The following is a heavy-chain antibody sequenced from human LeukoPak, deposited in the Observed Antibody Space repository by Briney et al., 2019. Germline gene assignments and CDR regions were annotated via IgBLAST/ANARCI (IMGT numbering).Heavy chain of an antibody. CDR3: ASLYCSSTSCYFDY. J-gene: IGHJ4*02. V-gene: IGHV4-30-4*01. D-gene: IGHD2-2*01. CDR1: GGSISSGDYY. CDR2: IYYSGST. Sequence: SETLSLTCTVSGGSISSGDYYWSWIRQPPGKGLEWIGYIYYSGSTYYNPSLKSRVTISVDTSKNQFSLKLSSVTAADTAVFYCASLYCSSTSCYFDYWGQGALLTVSS.